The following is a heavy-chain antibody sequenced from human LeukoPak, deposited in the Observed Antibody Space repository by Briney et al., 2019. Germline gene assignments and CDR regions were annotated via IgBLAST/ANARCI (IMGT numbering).Heavy chain of an antibody. D-gene: IGHD3-22*01. Sequence: GGSLRLSCEASGFTFSSYAMHWVRQAPGKGLEWVAVISYVGSNKYYADSVKGRFTISRDNSKNTLYLQMNSLRAEDTAVYYCARDPPYYYDSSGYFGAFDIWGQGTMVTVSS. CDR2: ISYVGSNK. V-gene: IGHV3-30*04. J-gene: IGHJ3*02. CDR3: ARDPPYYYDSSGYFGAFDI. CDR1: GFTFSSYA.